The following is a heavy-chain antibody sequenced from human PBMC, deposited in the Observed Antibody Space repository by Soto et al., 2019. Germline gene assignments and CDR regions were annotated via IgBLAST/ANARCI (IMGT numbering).Heavy chain of an antibody. J-gene: IGHJ5*02. CDR1: GGPISSGGYY. V-gene: IGHV4-31*03. CDR2: IYYSGNT. CDR3: AREYKGNGNYNWFDP. D-gene: IGHD1-7*01. Sequence: QVQLQESGPGLVKPSQTLSLTCTVSGGPISSGGYYWSWIRQHPGKGLQWIGYIYYSGNTYYNPSHESRVTMAVDTSKNEFSLKLSSVTAADTAVYYCAREYKGNGNYNWFDPWGQGTLVTVSS.